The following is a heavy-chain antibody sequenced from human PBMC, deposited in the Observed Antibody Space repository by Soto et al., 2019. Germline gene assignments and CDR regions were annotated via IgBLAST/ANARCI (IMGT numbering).Heavy chain of an antibody. CDR3: ARVPTGKYGVWNY. D-gene: IGHD2-8*01. Sequence: EEQLVESGGGLVQPGGSLRLSCAASGFTFSSYWRHWVRQAPGKGLVWVSRINPGGSITAYALSVKGRFTISRDNAKNTLYLQMNSPRGDDTAVYYCARVPTGKYGVWNYWGQGPLVTLSS. CDR1: GFTFSSYW. J-gene: IGHJ4*02. CDR2: INPGGSIT. V-gene: IGHV3-74*01.